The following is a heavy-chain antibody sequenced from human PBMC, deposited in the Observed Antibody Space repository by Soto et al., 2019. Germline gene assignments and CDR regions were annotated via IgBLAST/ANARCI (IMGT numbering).Heavy chain of an antibody. CDR2: ISIGSTTI. J-gene: IGHJ5*02. Sequence: GSLRLSCAASGFTFSSYAMSWVRQAPGKGLEWVSSISIGSTTIFYADSVKGRFTISRDNAKNSLYLQMNSLRDEDTAVYYCARDNGMSASFDPWGQGTLVTVSS. V-gene: IGHV3-48*02. CDR3: ARDNGMSASFDP. CDR1: GFTFSSYA.